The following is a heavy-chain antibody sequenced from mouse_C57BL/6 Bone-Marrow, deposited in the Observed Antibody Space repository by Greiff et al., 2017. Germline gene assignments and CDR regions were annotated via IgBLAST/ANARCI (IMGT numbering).Heavy chain of an antibody. CDR3: TTALMDY. Sequence: VHVKQSGAELVRPGASVKLSCTASGFNIKDDYMHWVKQRPEQGLELIGWIDPENGDTEYASKFQGKATITADTSSNTAYLQLSSLTSEDTAVYYCTTALMDYWGQGTSVTVSS. CDR1: GFNIKDDY. J-gene: IGHJ4*01. CDR2: IDPENGDT. V-gene: IGHV14-4*01.